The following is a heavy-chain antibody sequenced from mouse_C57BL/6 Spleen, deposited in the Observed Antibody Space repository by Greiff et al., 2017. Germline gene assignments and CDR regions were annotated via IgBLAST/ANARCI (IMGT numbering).Heavy chain of an antibody. J-gene: IGHJ4*01. CDR2: IDPSDSET. V-gene: IGHV1-52*01. Sequence: QVQLQQPGAELVRPGSSVKLSCKASGYTFTSYWMHWVKQRPIQGLEWIGNIDPSDSETHYNQKFKDKATLTVDKSSSTAYMQLSSLTSADSAVYYCARGAYDYYAYAMDYWGQGTSVTVSS. CDR3: ARGAYDYYAYAMDY. D-gene: IGHD1-1*01. CDR1: GYTFTSYW.